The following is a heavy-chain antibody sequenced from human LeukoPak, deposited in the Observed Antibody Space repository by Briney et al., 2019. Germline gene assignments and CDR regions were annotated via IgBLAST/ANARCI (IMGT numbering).Heavy chain of an antibody. CDR1: GSTFSTYG. J-gene: IGHJ4*02. CDR3: AGYCTTTSCLREFDY. D-gene: IGHD2-2*01. Sequence: GGSLRLSCAASGSTFSTYGMHWVRQAPGKGLEWVAFIRYDGSNKYYADSVKGRFTISRDNSKNTLYLQLNSLRAEDTAVYYCAGYCTTTSCLREFDYWGQGTLVTVSS. CDR2: IRYDGSNK. V-gene: IGHV3-30*02.